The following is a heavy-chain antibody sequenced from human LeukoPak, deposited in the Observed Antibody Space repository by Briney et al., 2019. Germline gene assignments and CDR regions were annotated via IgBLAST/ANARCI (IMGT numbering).Heavy chain of an antibody. V-gene: IGHV1-18*01. CDR3: ARAYSYGSDYYYYMDV. CDR2: ISAYNGNT. CDR1: GYTFTSYG. D-gene: IGHD5-18*01. J-gene: IGHJ6*03. Sequence: GAAVKVSCKASGYTFTSYGISWVRQAPGQGLEWMGWISAYNGNTNYAQKLQGRVTMTTDTSTSTAYMELRSLRSDDTAVYYCARAYSYGSDYYYYMDVWGKGTTVTVSS.